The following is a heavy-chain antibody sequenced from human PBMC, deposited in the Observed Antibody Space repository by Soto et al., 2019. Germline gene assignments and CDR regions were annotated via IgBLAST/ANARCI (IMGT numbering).Heavy chain of an antibody. Sequence: PGGSLRLSCAASGFTFSSYSMNWVRQAPGKGLEWVSSISSSSSYIYYADSVKGRFTISRDNAKNSLYLQMNSLRAEDTAVYYCARGCQYQPLYGGEDNWFDPWGQGTLVTVSS. D-gene: IGHD2-2*02. V-gene: IGHV3-21*01. CDR2: ISSSSSYI. CDR1: GFTFSSYS. J-gene: IGHJ5*02. CDR3: ARGCQYQPLYGGEDNWFDP.